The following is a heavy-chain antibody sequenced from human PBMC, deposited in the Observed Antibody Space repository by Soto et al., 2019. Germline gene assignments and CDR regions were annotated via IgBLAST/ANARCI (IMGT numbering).Heavy chain of an antibody. CDR1: GFNCKNYA. Sequence: EVHLLDSGGGLVQPGGSLRLSCAASGFNCKNYAMSWARQAPWKGLEWGSSIHGSGGGTYYADSVKCRFTVSRDDSTETRYLQFSSLRVDDTAIYYCAKDAVAHNGVWDCFESCGQGTLVTVSS. CDR3: AKDAVAHNGVWDCFES. D-gene: IGHD3-16*01. J-gene: IGHJ5*01. V-gene: IGHV3-23*01. CDR2: IHGSGGGT.